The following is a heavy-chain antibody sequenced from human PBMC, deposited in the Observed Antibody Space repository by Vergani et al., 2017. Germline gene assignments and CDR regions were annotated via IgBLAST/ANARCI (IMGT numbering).Heavy chain of an antibody. D-gene: IGHD4-23*01. CDR3: ARLYGGNSQGDYFDY. V-gene: IGHV3-30*04. CDR1: GFTFSSYA. Sequence: QVQLVESGGGVVQPGRSLRLSCAASGFTFSSYAMHWVRQAPGKGLEWVAVISYDGSNKYYADAVKGRFTISRDNSKNTLYLQMNSLRAEDTAAYYCARLYGGNSQGDYFDYWGQGTLVTVSS. J-gene: IGHJ4*02. CDR2: ISYDGSNK.